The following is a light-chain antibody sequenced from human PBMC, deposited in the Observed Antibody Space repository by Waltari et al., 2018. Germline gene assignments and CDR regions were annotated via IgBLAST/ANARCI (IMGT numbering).Light chain of an antibody. V-gene: IGKV2-28*01. CDR3: QQYNSYSALT. CDR2: DAS. J-gene: IGKJ4*01. Sequence: DIVMTQSPLSLPVTPGEPASIPCRSSQSLMHRNGYNSLEWYLQKPGQSPQLLIYDASRLESGVPSRFSGSGSGTEFTLTISSLQPDDFATYYCQQYNSYSALTFGGGTKVEIK. CDR1: QSLMHRNGYNS.